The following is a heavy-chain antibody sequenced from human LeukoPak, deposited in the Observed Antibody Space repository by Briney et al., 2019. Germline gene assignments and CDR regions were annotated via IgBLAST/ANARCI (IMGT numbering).Heavy chain of an antibody. V-gene: IGHV1-8*02. CDR3: ARGLGTYWGKDFLNWFDP. CDR1: GYNFTNYD. CDR2: VNPNNGNG. J-gene: IGHJ5*02. Sequence: ASVKVSCKASGYNFTNYDINWVRQAAGQGLEWMGWVNPNNGNGGLSQKFQGRVTLTRNTSLATAYMELTSLTSEDTAVYYCARGLGTYWGKDFLNWFDPWGQGTLVTVSS. D-gene: IGHD7-27*01.